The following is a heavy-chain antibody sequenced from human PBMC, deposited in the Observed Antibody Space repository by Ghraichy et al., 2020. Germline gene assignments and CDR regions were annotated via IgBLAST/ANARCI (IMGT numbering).Heavy chain of an antibody. CDR1: GGSISSGGYY. Sequence: TLSLTCTVSGGSISSGGYYWSWIRQHPGKGLEWIGYIYYSGSTYYNPSLKSRVTISVDTSKNQFSLKLSSVTAADTAVYYCARLRFLEWLFDNWFDPWGQGTLVTVSS. V-gene: IGHV4-31*03. CDR2: IYYSGST. CDR3: ARLRFLEWLFDNWFDP. J-gene: IGHJ5*02. D-gene: IGHD3-3*01.